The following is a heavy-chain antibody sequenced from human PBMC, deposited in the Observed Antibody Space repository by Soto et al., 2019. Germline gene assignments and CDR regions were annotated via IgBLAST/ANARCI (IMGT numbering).Heavy chain of an antibody. CDR1: GYNFPYFW. CDR3: ARAEDCFGGRCYSAGWFDT. J-gene: IGHJ5*02. Sequence: GESLKIACEGSGYNFPYFWITWVRQMPGKGLEWMGTIDPSDSYTDSSPSFRGQVTISADKSISTAYLQWSSLKASDTAMFYCARAEDCFGGRCYSAGWFDTWGQGTLVTVSS. CDR2: IDPSDSYT. V-gene: IGHV5-10-1*04. D-gene: IGHD2-15*01.